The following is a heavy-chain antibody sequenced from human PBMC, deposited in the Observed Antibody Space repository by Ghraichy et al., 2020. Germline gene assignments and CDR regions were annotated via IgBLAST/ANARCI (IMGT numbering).Heavy chain of an antibody. Sequence: GESLNISCAASGFTFSSYAMSWVRQAPGKGLEWVSAISGSGGSTYYADSVKGRFTISRDNSKNTLYLQMNSLRAEDTAVYYCAKADWGRYYYYGMDVWGQGTTVTVSS. CDR3: AKADWGRYYYYGMDV. CDR1: GFTFSSYA. J-gene: IGHJ6*02. V-gene: IGHV3-23*01. D-gene: IGHD7-27*01. CDR2: ISGSGGST.